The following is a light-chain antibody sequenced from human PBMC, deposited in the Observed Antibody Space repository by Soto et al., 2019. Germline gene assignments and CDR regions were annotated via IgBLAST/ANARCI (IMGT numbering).Light chain of an antibody. V-gene: IGKV3-15*01. CDR3: QQYNNCYS. CDR2: GAS. CDR1: QSVNTK. J-gene: IGKJ2*03. Sequence: ETVMPQSPATLSVSPGERATLSCRATQSVNTKLAWYQHKPCQAPRLLIYGASTRATGIPARFSGSGSGTEFTPTIITLQSEEFAVYFWQQYNNCYSYGQGTKLEIK.